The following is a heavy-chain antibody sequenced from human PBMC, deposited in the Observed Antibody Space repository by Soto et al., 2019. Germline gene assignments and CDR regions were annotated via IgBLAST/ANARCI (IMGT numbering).Heavy chain of an antibody. D-gene: IGHD5-12*01. V-gene: IGHV4-59*12. CDR3: ARTPTN. J-gene: IGHJ4*02. Sequence: SQTLSFTCTVSGGSISSYYWSWFRQPPGKGLEWIGYIYYSGSTNYNPSLKSRVTISVDTSKNQFSLKLRSVTAADTAVYYCARTPTNWGQGNLVTVS. CDR2: IYYSGST. CDR1: GGSISSYY.